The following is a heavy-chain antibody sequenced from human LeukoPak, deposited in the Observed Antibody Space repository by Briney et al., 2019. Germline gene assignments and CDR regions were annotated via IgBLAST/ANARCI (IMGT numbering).Heavy chain of an antibody. V-gene: IGHV4-38-2*02. CDR2: IYHSGST. CDR1: GYSISSGYY. CDR3: ARDSYDSSGYSKF. Sequence: AETLSLTCTVSGYSISSGYYWGWIRQPPGKGLEWIGSIYHSGSTYYNPSLKSRVTISVDTSKNQFSLKLSSVTAADTAVYYCARDSYDSSGYSKFWGQGTLVTVSS. D-gene: IGHD3-22*01. J-gene: IGHJ4*02.